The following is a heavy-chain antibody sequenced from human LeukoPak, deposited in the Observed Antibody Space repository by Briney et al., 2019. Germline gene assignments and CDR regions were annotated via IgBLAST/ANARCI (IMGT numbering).Heavy chain of an antibody. V-gene: IGHV3-15*07. Sequence: PGGSLRLSCAASGFTFNNAWMNWVRQAPGKELEWVGRIKRKTDGGTTDYAAPEKGRFTISRDDSKNTLYLQMNSLKTEDTAVYYCMRPLDYWGQGTLVTVSS. CDR3: MRPLDY. CDR2: IKRKTDGGTT. CDR1: GFTFNNAW. J-gene: IGHJ4*02.